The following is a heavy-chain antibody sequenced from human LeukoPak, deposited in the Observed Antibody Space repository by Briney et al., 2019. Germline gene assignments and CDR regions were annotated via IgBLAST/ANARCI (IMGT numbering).Heavy chain of an antibody. V-gene: IGHV3-23*01. CDR2: ISGSGGST. CDR3: TRVMWDSSGYPIDY. CDR1: GFTFSSYA. Sequence: PGGSLRLSCAASGFTFSSYAMSWVRQAPGKGLEWVSAISGSGGSTYYADSVKGRFTISRDNSKNTLYLQMHRLRVEDTAVYYCTRVMWDSSGYPIDYWGQGSLVTVSS. D-gene: IGHD3-22*01. J-gene: IGHJ4*02.